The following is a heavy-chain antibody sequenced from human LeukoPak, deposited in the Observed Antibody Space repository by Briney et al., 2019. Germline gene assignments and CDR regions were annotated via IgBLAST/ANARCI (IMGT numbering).Heavy chain of an antibody. CDR2: ISGRDAST. J-gene: IGHJ4*02. Sequence: GRSLRLSCAASGFTFSSSAMSWVRQAPGKGMEWVSCISGRDASTYYADSVTGRFTISRDNRKNTLFLQMNSLRAEDTAVYYCEKFSSIAARYFDYWGQGTLVTVSS. CDR3: EKFSSIAARYFDY. CDR1: GFTFSSSA. V-gene: IGHV3-23*01. D-gene: IGHD6-6*01.